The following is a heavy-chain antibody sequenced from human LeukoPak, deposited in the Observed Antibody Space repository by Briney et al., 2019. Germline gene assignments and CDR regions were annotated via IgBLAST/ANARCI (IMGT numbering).Heavy chain of an antibody. J-gene: IGHJ4*02. CDR1: GFTFSSYS. Sequence: TGGSLRPSCAASGFTFSSYSMNWVRQAPGKGLEWVSSISSSSYIYYADSVKGRFTISRDNAKNSLYLQMNSLRAEDTAVYYCARDYRKIAARREFDYWGQGTLVTVSS. V-gene: IGHV3-21*01. D-gene: IGHD6-6*01. CDR3: ARDYRKIAARREFDY. CDR2: ISSSSYI.